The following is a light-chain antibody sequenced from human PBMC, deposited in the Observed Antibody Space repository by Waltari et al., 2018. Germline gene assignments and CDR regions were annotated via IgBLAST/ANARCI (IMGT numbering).Light chain of an antibody. CDR2: GTS. J-gene: IGKJ4*01. CDR1: QSVTSIS. V-gene: IGKV3-20*01. CDR3: QQYDGEVVT. Sequence: VLTLSPRTLSLSPGGTATLSCRASQSVTSISLTWYQQKLGQAPRLLIYGTSTRATGIPDRFSGSGSVTDFTLTISRLEPEDFAVYYCQQYDGEVVTFGGGTKVEI.